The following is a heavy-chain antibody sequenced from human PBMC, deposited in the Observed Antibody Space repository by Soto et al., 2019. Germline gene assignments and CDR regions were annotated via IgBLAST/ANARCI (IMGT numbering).Heavy chain of an antibody. Sequence: QVQLQESGPGLVKPSQTLSLTCTVSGGSISSGDYYWSWIRQPPGKGLEWIGYIYYSGSTYYNPSLKSRAPISVDTSNNQFSLTLRSVTAADTAMYYCASAGVATIYPRNNWFDPWVHRSLVPVSS. CDR3: ASAGVATIYPRNNWFDP. D-gene: IGHD5-12*01. CDR2: IYYSGST. V-gene: IGHV4-30-4*01. CDR1: GGSISSGDYY. J-gene: IGHJ5*02.